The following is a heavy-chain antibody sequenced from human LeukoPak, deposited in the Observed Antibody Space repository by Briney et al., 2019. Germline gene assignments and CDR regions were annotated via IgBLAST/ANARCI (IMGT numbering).Heavy chain of an antibody. CDR3: ARGGTRLYFQH. Sequence: PSETLSLTCTVSGGSISSYYWSWIQQPPGKGLEWIGYIYYSGSTNYNPSLKSRVTISVDTSKNQFSLTLRSVTAADTVFYYCARGGTRLYFQHSGQGTLVTVSP. D-gene: IGHD3-16*01. V-gene: IGHV4-59*01. J-gene: IGHJ1*01. CDR1: GGSISSYY. CDR2: IYYSGST.